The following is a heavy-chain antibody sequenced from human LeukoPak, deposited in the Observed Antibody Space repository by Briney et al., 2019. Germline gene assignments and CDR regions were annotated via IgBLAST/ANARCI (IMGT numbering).Heavy chain of an antibody. D-gene: IGHD3-22*01. CDR1: GYTFTSYY. J-gene: IGHJ4*02. Sequence: GASVKVSCKASGYTFTSYYMHWVRQAPGQGLEWMGIINPSGGSTSYAQKFKGRVTMTRDTSTSTVYMEMSSLRTENTAVYYCARDANQLDYDSSGYYYIDYWGQGTLVTVSS. V-gene: IGHV1-46*01. CDR3: ARDANQLDYDSSGYYYIDY. CDR2: INPSGGST.